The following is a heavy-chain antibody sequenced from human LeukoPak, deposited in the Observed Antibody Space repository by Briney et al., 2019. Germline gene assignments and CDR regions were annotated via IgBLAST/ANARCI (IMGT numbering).Heavy chain of an antibody. CDR3: ARPARYGSGDY. CDR2: VYPADSDT. Sequence: GESLKISCQTSGYTFTGYWIGWVRQMPGKGLEWMALVYPADSDTRYSPSFRGRVTISGDRSISTAYLQWNSLKASDTAMYYCARPARYGSGDYWGQGTLVTVSS. V-gene: IGHV5-51*01. J-gene: IGHJ4*02. D-gene: IGHD3-10*01. CDR1: GYTFTGYW.